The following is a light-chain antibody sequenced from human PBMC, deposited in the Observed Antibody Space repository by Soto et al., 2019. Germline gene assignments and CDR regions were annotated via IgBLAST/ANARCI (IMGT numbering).Light chain of an antibody. CDR3: SSYAGSNWV. Sequence: QSVLTQPASVSGSPGQSITISCTGTSSDVGAYNYVSWYQQHPGKAPKLMIYEVSNRPSGVSNRFSGSKSGSTASLTISGLQAEDEADYYCSSYAGSNWVFGGGTKLTVL. CDR2: EVS. CDR1: SSDVGAYNY. V-gene: IGLV2-14*01. J-gene: IGLJ3*02.